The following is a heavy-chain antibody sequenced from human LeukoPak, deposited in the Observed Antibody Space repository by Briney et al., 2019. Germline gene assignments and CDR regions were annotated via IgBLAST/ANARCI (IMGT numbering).Heavy chain of an antibody. V-gene: IGHV3-53*04. D-gene: IGHD3-22*01. CDR2: IYSGGST. CDR3: ARGYYDSSGYLWRY. Sequence: GSLRLSCAASGFTVSSNYLSWVRQAPGKGLEWVSVIYSGGSTYYADSVKGRFTISRHNSKNTLYLQMNSLRAEDTAVYYCARGYYDSSGYLWRYWGQGTLVTVSS. CDR1: GFTVSSNY. J-gene: IGHJ4*02.